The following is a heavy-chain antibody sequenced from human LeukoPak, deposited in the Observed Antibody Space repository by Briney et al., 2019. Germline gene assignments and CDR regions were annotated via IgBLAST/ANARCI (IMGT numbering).Heavy chain of an antibody. J-gene: IGHJ4*02. CDR2: INHSGST. Sequence: PSETLSLTCAVYGGSFSGYYWSWLRQPPGKGLEWIGEINHSGSTNYSPSLKSRVTISVDTSKNQFSLKLSSVTAADTAVYYCASLNDPLPGWGQGTLVTVSS. CDR1: GGSFSGYY. V-gene: IGHV4-34*01. CDR3: ASLNDPLPG. D-gene: IGHD1-1*01.